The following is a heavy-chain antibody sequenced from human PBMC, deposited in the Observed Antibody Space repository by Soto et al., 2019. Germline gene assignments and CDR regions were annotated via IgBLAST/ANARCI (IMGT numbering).Heavy chain of an antibody. J-gene: IGHJ5*02. CDR3: ARDGWKYSSSSDWFDP. V-gene: IGHV1-69*04. CDR1: GGTFSSYT. D-gene: IGHD6-6*01. Sequence: ASVKVSCKASGGTFSSYTISWVRQAPGQGLEWMGRIIPILGIANYAQKFQGRVTITADKSTSTAYMELSSLRSEDTAVYYCARDGWKYSSSSDWFDPWGQGTLVTVPS. CDR2: IIPILGIA.